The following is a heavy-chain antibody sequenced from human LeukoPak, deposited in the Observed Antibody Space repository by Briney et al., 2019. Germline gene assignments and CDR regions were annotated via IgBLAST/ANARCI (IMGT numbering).Heavy chain of an antibody. J-gene: IGHJ5*02. V-gene: IGHV4-34*01. CDR1: GGSFSGYY. CDR3: ARAPIYSGSFNGGLGFDP. Sequence: PSETLSLTCAVYGGSFSGYYWSWIRQPPGKGLEWIGEINHSGSTNYNPSLKSRVTISVDTSKNQFSLKLSSVTAADTAVYYCARAPIYSGSFNGGLGFDPWGQGTLVTVSS. CDR2: INHSGST. D-gene: IGHD1-26*01.